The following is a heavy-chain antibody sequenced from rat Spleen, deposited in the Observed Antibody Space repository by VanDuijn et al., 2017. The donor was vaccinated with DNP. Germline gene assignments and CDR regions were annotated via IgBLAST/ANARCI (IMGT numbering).Heavy chain of an antibody. J-gene: IGHJ2*01. D-gene: IGHD1-4*01. CDR3: VSRPPPTRGPFDY. V-gene: IGHV3-1*01. Sequence: EVQLQESGPGLVKPSQSLSLTCSVTGYSITSNYWGWIRKFPGNKMEYIGHISYSGSTNYNPSLRSRISITRDTSKNQFFLQVNSVTTEDTATYYCVSRPPPTRGPFDYWGQGVTVTVSS. CDR2: ISYSGST. CDR1: GYSITSNY.